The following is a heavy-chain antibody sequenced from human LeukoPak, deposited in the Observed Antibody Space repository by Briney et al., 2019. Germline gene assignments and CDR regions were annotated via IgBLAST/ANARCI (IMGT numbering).Heavy chain of an antibody. V-gene: IGHV4-39*01. J-gene: IGHJ3*02. CDR1: GGSISSSIYY. D-gene: IGHD4-11*01. CDR3: ARATVTTEATPSIFLDI. CDR2: MHYSGST. Sequence: SETLSLTCTVSGGSISSSIYYWGWVRQPPGKGLEWIGSMHYSGSTYHNPSLKSRVTISVDTSNNQVSLKLSSVTAADTAVYYCARATVTTEATPSIFLDIWGQGTMVTVSS.